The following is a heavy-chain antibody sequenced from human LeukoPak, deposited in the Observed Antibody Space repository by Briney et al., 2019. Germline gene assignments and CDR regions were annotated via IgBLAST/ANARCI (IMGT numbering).Heavy chain of an antibody. J-gene: IGHJ4*02. D-gene: IGHD2-21*01. V-gene: IGHV3-7*01. CDR1: GFTVSSYW. Sequence: GGSLRLSCAASGFTVSSYWMSWVRQAPGQGLEWVANIDQDGSDKKYVDSVKGRFTISRDNAKNSQYLQMNSLRVEDTAVYYCARSLWPEDYWGQGTLVTVSS. CDR3: ARSLWPEDY. CDR2: IDQDGSDK.